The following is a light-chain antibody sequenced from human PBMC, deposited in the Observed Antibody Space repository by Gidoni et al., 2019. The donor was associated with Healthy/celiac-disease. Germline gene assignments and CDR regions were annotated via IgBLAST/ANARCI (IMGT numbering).Light chain of an antibody. J-gene: IGKJ1*01. CDR3: QQYGSSSWT. CDR1: QSVSSSY. V-gene: IGKV3-20*01. Sequence: ELVLTQSPGTLSLSPGESATLSCRASQSVSSSYLAWYQQKPGQAPRLLIYGASSRATGIPDRFSGSGSGTDFTLTISRLEPEDFAVYYCQQYGSSSWTFXXXTKVEIK. CDR2: GAS.